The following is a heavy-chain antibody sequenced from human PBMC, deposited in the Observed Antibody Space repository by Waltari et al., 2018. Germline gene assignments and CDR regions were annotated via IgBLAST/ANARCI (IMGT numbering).Heavy chain of an antibody. CDR2: IYYSGST. CDR3: AKASYYYYYMDV. CDR1: GGSISRSS. Sequence: QVQLQESGPGLVQPSETLSLTCTVSGGSISRSSWSWIRQPPGKGLEWIGYIYYSGSTNYNPSLKSRVTISVDTSKNQFSMKLSSVTAADTAVYYCAKASYYYYYMDVWGKGTTVTISS. J-gene: IGHJ6*03. V-gene: IGHV4-59*01.